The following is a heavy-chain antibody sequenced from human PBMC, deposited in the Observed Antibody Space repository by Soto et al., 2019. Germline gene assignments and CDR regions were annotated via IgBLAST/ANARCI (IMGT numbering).Heavy chain of an antibody. CDR1: GFTFSSYW. CDR2: IKQDGSEK. CDR3: ARDSAYDILTGLNAFDI. Sequence: GGSLRLSCAASGFTFSSYWMSWVRQAPGKGLEWVANIKQDGSEKYYVDSVKGRFTISRDNAKNSLYLQMNSLRVEDTAVYYCARDSAYDILTGLNAFDIWGQGTMVTVSS. V-gene: IGHV3-7*05. J-gene: IGHJ3*02. D-gene: IGHD3-9*01.